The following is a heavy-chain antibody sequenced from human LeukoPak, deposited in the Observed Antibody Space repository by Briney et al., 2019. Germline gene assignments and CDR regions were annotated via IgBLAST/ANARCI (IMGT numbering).Heavy chain of an antibody. J-gene: IGHJ4*02. V-gene: IGHV3-48*02. CDR1: GFTLSSNS. CDR2: ISSSTTTI. CDR3: ARDLDGSGRAFDF. D-gene: IGHD3-10*01. Sequence: SGGSLRLSCAASGFTLSSNSMNWARQAPGKGREWVSYISSSTTTIHYADSVKGRFTISRENAKNSLYLQMNSLRDEDTAVYYCARDLDGSGRAFDFWGQGALVTVSS.